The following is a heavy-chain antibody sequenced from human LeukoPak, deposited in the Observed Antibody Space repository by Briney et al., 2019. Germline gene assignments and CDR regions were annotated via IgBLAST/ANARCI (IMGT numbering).Heavy chain of an antibody. Sequence: ASVKASCKASGYTFTGYYMHWVRQAPGQGLERMGWINPNSGGTNYAQKFQGRVTMTRDTSISTAYMELSRLRSDDTAVYYCARGKASSASFDPWGQGTLVTVSS. CDR2: INPNSGGT. J-gene: IGHJ5*02. D-gene: IGHD6-6*01. CDR3: ARGKASSASFDP. V-gene: IGHV1-2*02. CDR1: GYTFTGYY.